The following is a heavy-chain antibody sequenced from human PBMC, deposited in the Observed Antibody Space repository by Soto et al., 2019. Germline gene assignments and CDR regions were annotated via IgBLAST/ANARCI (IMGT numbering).Heavy chain of an antibody. V-gene: IGHV3-7*01. CDR1: GFTFSRYW. Sequence: GGSLRLSCAASGFTFSRYWMSWVRQAPGKGLEWVANIRQDGTEQFCVDSVKGRFTLSRDNAMNSLYLQMDSLRAEDTAVYYCARDRSRPAAMVYWGQGALVTVSS. J-gene: IGHJ4*02. CDR2: IRQDGTEQ. D-gene: IGHD2-2*01. CDR3: ARDRSRPAAMVY.